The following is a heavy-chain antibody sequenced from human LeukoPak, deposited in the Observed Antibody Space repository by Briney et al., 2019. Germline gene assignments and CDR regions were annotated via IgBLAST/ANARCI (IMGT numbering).Heavy chain of an antibody. CDR3: ARLGDHFHWNLDL. CDR1: GLTVSTKY. Sequence: PGGSLRLSCAAPGLTVSTKYMNWVRQAPGKGLEWVSIICGGSTYYADSVKGRFTISRDTSKNTLSLQMNSLRVEDTAVYFCARLGDHFHWNLDLWGRGTLVTVSS. V-gene: IGHV3-53*01. D-gene: IGHD3-3*02. J-gene: IGHJ2*01. CDR2: ICGGST.